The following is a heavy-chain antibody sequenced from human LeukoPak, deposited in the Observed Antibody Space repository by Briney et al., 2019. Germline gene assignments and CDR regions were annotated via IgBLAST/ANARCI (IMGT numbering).Heavy chain of an antibody. CDR3: ASDSYGYSGAFDI. Sequence: QTGGSLRLSCAASGLTVSSNYMSWVRQAPGKGLERVSVIYSGGSTYYADSVKGRFTISRDNSKNTLYLQMNSLRAEDTAVYYCASDSYGYSGAFDIWGQGTMVTVSS. J-gene: IGHJ3*02. D-gene: IGHD5-18*01. CDR2: IYSGGST. V-gene: IGHV3-66*01. CDR1: GLTVSSNY.